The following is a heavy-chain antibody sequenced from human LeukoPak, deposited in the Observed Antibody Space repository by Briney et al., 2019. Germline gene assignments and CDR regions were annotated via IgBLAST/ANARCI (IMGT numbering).Heavy chain of an antibody. V-gene: IGHV3-7*01. CDR3: ARFGYVAAVDL. D-gene: IGHD2-15*01. Sequence: GGSLRLSCAASGFSFSAYWMTWVRQAPGTGLEWVANIDPAGTETYYVDPVKGRFTISRDNAKNLLYLQMNSLRAEDTAVYYCARFGYVAAVDLWGQGTLVTVSS. J-gene: IGHJ4*02. CDR2: IDPAGTET. CDR1: GFSFSAYW.